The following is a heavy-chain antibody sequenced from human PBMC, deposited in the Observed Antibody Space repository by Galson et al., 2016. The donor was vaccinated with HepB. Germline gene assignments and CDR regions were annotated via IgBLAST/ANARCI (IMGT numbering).Heavy chain of an antibody. CDR3: ARANSFNDFDY. D-gene: IGHD4-23*01. J-gene: IGHJ4*02. V-gene: IGHV3-53*01. CDR2: IYSTGTT. CDR1: GFTVSNNY. Sequence: SLRLSCAASGFTVSNNYMIWFRQAPGKVLEWVSLIYSTGTTSYADSVKGRFTISRDSSKNTLYLQMNSLRAEDTAIYYCARANSFNDFDYWGQGALVTVSS.